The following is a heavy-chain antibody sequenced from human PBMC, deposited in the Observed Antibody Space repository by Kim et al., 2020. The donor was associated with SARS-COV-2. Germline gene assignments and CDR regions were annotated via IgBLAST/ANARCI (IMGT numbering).Heavy chain of an antibody. Sequence: TFQGRVTMTRDTSTSTVYMELSSLRSEDTAVYYCARVPYIYSSIVGAFDIWGQGTMVTVSS. D-gene: IGHD6-13*01. J-gene: IGHJ3*02. CDR3: ARVPYIYSSIVGAFDI. V-gene: IGHV1-46*01.